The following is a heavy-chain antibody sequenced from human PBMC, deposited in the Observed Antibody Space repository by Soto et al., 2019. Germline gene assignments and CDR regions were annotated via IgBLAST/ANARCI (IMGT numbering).Heavy chain of an antibody. CDR2: ISAHDGNT. CDR3: ARGRYGYY. D-gene: IGHD1-1*01. J-gene: IGHJ4*02. Sequence: QVHLVQSGAEVKKPGASVKVSCKGSGYAFTTYGITWVRQAPGQGLEWMGWISAHDGNTNYAQKLQGRVTVTRDTSTSTAYMELRSLRSDDTAVDYWARGRYGYYWGQGALVNGSS. CDR1: GYAFTTYG. V-gene: IGHV1-18*01.